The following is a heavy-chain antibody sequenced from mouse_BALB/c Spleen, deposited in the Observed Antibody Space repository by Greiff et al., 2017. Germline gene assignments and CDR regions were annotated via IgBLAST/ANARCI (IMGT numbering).Heavy chain of an antibody. V-gene: IGHV1-54*01. CDR1: GYAFTNYL. CDR3: AREDDYDAMDY. Sequence: VMLVESGAELVRPGTSVKVSCKASGYAFTNYLIEWVKQRPGQGLEWIGVINPGSGGTNYNEKFKGKATLTADKSSSTAYMQLSSLTSDDSAVYFCAREDDYDAMDYWGQGTSVTVSS. CDR2: INPGSGGT. J-gene: IGHJ4*01.